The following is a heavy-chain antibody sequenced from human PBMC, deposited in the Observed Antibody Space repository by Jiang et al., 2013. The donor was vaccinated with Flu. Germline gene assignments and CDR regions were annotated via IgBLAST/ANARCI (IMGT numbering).Heavy chain of an antibody. CDR3: ARGVLYGGYFDY. Sequence: GSGLVKPSQTLSLSCAVSGGSINSEDYSWSWIRQPPGKGLEWIGYIHHRGTTYYNPSLKSRVTISIYESNNRFSLSLNSVTAADTAVYYCARGVLYGGYFDYWGQGTLVSVYS. D-gene: IGHD2-8*01. CDR2: IHHRGTT. V-gene: IGHV4-30-2*01. CDR1: GGSINSEDYS. J-gene: IGHJ4*02.